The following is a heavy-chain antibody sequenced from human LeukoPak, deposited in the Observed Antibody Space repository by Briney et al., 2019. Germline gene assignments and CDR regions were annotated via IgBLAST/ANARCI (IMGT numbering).Heavy chain of an antibody. J-gene: IGHJ4*02. CDR3: TSLNVDSLQPLYFDY. CDR1: GGSISSSSYY. V-gene: IGHV4-39*01. Sequence: TSETLSLTCTVSGGSISSSSYYWGWIRQPPGKGLEWIGSIYYSGSTYYNPSLKSPVTISVDTSKNHFSLKLCSLTAAHTAVYYCTSLNVDSLQPLYFDYWGQGTLVTVSS. D-gene: IGHD5-12*01. CDR2: IYYSGST.